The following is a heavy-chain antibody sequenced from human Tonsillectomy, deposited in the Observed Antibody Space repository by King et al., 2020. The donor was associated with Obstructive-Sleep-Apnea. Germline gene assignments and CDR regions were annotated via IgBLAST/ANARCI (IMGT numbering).Heavy chain of an antibody. CDR2: ISGSGGSA. V-gene: IGHV3-23*04. CDR3: AKDDYYYYGMDV. Sequence: VQLVESGGGLVQPWGSLILSCAASGFSFSNNAMSWVRPAPWKWLEWVSAISGSGGSAHYADSVKGRFTISRDNSKNTLFLQMNTLRAEDTAVYYCAKDDYYYYGMDVWGQGTTVTVSS. CDR1: GFSFSNNA. J-gene: IGHJ6*02.